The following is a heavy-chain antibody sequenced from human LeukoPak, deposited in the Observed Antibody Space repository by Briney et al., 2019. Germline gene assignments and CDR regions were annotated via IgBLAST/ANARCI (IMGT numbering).Heavy chain of an antibody. CDR3: ARDPSHYGDLRNSLYNWFDP. J-gene: IGHJ5*02. Sequence: KPSETLSLTCTVSGYSISSGYYWGWTRQPPGKGLEWIGSIYHSGSTYYNPSLKSRVTISVDTSKNQFSLKLSSVTAADTAVYYCARDPSHYGDLRNSLYNWFDPWGQGTLVTVSS. CDR2: IYHSGST. D-gene: IGHD4-17*01. CDR1: GYSISSGYY. V-gene: IGHV4-38-2*02.